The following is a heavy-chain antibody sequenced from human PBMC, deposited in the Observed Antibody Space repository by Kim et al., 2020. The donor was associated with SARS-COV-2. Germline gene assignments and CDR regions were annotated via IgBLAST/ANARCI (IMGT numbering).Heavy chain of an antibody. CDR2: VSASGRGT. D-gene: IGHD6-19*01. J-gene: IGHJ3*02. Sequence: GGSLRLSCAASGFTFTSDAMTWVRQAPGKGLEWVSAVSASGRGTYYADSVKGRFTISRDNSRNTLFLQMISLRVEDTAVYYCAKDQGGSGWPRDAFDIWGQGTMVTVSS. CDR3: AKDQGGSGWPRDAFDI. CDR1: GFTFTSDA. V-gene: IGHV3-23*01.